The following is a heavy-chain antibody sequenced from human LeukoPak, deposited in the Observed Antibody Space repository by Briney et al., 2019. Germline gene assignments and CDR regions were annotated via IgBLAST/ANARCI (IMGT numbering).Heavy chain of an antibody. D-gene: IGHD3-3*01. CDR3: VKAQYDFWSGLDY. J-gene: IGHJ4*02. V-gene: IGHV3-64D*09. CDR1: GFTFSRYP. Sequence: GGSLRLSCSASGFTFSRYPMHWVRQAPGKGLEYVSAIRGNGGNTYYADSVKGRFTISRDDSKNTLYLQMSSLRTEDTAIYYCVKAQYDFWSGLDYWGQGTLVTVST. CDR2: IRGNGGNT.